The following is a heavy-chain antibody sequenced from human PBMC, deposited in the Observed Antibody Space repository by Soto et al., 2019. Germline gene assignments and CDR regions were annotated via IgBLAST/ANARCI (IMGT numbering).Heavy chain of an antibody. CDR1: GFTFSNAW. V-gene: IGHV3-15*01. J-gene: IGHJ2*01. Sequence: EVQLVESGGGLVKPGGSLRLSCAASGFTFSNAWMSWVRQAPGKGLEWVGRIKSKTDGGTTDYAAPVKGRFTISRDDSTNTLYLQMNSLKTEDKAVYYCTTEIFITGDLDTDSWYFDLWGRGTLVTVSS. CDR2: IKSKTDGGTT. D-gene: IGHD7-27*01. CDR3: TTEIFITGDLDTDSWYFDL.